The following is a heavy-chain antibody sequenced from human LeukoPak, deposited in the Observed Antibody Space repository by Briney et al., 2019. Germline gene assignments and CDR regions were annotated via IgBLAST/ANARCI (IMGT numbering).Heavy chain of an antibody. D-gene: IGHD4-23*01. Sequence: SVKVSCKASGGTFSSYAISWVRQAPGQGLKWMGGIIPIFGTANYAQKFQGRVTITADESTSTAYMELSSLRSEDAAVYYCRTHSTVVTQPAFDSWGQGTLVTVSS. CDR1: GGTFSSYA. J-gene: IGHJ4*02. V-gene: IGHV1-69*13. CDR2: IIPIFGTA. CDR3: RTHSTVVTQPAFDS.